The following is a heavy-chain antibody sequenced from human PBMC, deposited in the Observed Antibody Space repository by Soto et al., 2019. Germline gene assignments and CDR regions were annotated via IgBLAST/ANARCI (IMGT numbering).Heavy chain of an antibody. CDR2: IIPIFGTA. V-gene: IGHV1-69*13. J-gene: IGHJ6*02. CDR3: ATTLPCSTSCYRAYYYDYYGMDI. CDR1: RYTFTGAY. Sequence: SVKVSCKASRYTFTGAYMQWVRQAPGQGLEWMGGIIPIFGTANYAQKFQGRVTITADESTSTAYMELSSLRSEDTAVHHCATTLPCSTSCYRAYYYDYYGMDIWGQGTTVTVSS. D-gene: IGHD2-2*01.